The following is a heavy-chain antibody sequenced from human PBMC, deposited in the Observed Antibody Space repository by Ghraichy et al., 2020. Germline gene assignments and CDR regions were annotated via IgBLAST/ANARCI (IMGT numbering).Heavy chain of an antibody. J-gene: IGHJ5*02. CDR3: ACYSNLFDP. V-gene: IGHV3-23*01. CDR1: GFTFSSYA. CDR2: ISGSGGST. Sequence: LSLTCAASGFTFSSYAMSWVRQAPGKGLEWVSAISGSGGSTYYADSVKGRFTISRDNSKNTLYLQMNSLRAEDTAVYYCACYSNLFDPWGQGTLVTVSS. D-gene: IGHD2-15*01.